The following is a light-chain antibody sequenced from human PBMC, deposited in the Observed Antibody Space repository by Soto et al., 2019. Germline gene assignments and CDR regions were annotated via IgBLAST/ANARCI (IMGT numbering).Light chain of an antibody. Sequence: QSALTQPASVSGSPGQSITISCTGTSSDVGGYNYVSWYQQYPGKAPRLMIYDVSSRPSGVSNRFSGSKSGNTASLTISGLQAEDEADYYCSSYTSSSPLFGGGTKVTVL. CDR1: SSDVGGYNY. J-gene: IGLJ3*02. V-gene: IGLV2-14*03. CDR3: SSYTSSSPL. CDR2: DVS.